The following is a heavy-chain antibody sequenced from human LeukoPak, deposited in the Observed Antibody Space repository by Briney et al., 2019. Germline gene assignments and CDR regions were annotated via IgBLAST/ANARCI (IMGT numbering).Heavy chain of an antibody. D-gene: IGHD3-10*01. CDR2: ISAYNGNT. V-gene: IGHV1-18*01. CDR1: GYTFTNYG. J-gene: IGHJ4*02. CDR3: ARAGVTMVRGVSY. Sequence: GSVEVFCKASGYTFTNYGISWVRQAPGQGLEWMGWISAYNGNTNYAQNLQGRVTMTTDTSTTTAYMELRSLRFDDTAVYYCARAGVTMVRGVSYWGQGTLVTVSS.